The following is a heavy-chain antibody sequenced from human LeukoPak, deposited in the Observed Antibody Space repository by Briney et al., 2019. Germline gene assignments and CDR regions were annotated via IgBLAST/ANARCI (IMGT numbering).Heavy chain of an antibody. V-gene: IGHV3-9*01. J-gene: IGHJ5*02. D-gene: IGHD3-3*01. Sequence: PGRSLRLSCAASGFTFDDYAMHWVRQARGKGLXXXXXXXXXXGSIGYADSVKGRFTISRDNAKNSLYLQMNSLRAEDTALYYCAKDGSATPLGVGFHWFDPWGQGTLLTVSS. CDR3: AKDGSATPLGVGFHWFDP. CDR2: XXXXXGSI. CDR1: GFTFDDYA.